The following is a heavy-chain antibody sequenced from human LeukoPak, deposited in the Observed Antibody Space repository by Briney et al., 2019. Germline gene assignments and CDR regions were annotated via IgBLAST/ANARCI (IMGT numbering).Heavy chain of an antibody. J-gene: IGHJ3*01. CDR3: ARGESFAFDV. V-gene: IGHV3-23*01. CDR2: ISRAGDRT. CDR1: GFIFSSYD. Sequence: GGSLRLSCVGSGFIFSSYDMGWVRQAPGKVLEWVSSISRAGDRTYYEDSVKGRFTISRDNSRNTMYLQMNSLRAEDTAVYYCARGESFAFDVWGQGTMATVSS.